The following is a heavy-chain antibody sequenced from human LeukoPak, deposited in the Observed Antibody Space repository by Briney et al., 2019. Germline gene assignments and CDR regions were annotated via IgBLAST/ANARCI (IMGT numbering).Heavy chain of an antibody. J-gene: IGHJ4*02. CDR2: ISGSGGSA. V-gene: IGHV3-23*01. Sequence: GGSLRLSCAASGFTFSSYAMSWVRQAPGKGLEWVSAISGSGGSAYYADSVKGRFTISRDNSKNTLYLQMNSLRAEDTAVYYCAKDQRTGAYYYDSSGYYALDYWGQGTLVTVSS. D-gene: IGHD3-22*01. CDR1: GFTFSSYA. CDR3: AKDQRTGAYYYDSSGYYALDY.